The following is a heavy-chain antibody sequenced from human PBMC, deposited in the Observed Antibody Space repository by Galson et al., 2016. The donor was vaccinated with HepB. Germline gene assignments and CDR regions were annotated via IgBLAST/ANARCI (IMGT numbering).Heavy chain of an antibody. V-gene: IGHV3-30*18. CDR2: ISHDGSNK. CDR1: KFAFRTYA. J-gene: IGHJ6*02. CDR3: AKDRQIGYYYYYGLDV. Sequence: SLRLSCAASKFAFRTYAMHWVRQAPGKGLEWVAIISHDGSNKYYSNSVKGRFSVSRDNSRNTLYLQMNCLRTEDTAVYYCAKDRQIGYYYYYGLDVWGQGTTVTVSS.